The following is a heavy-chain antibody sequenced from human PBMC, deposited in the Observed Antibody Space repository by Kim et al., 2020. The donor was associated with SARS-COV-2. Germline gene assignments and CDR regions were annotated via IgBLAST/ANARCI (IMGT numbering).Heavy chain of an antibody. D-gene: IGHD2-2*01. V-gene: IGHV4-31*03. CDR2: YFYSGST. CDR3: ARAYCRGNSCFSGFSGMAV. Sequence: SETLSLTCSVSGGSMSSSENYWNWVRQYPGKRLEWIGYYFYSGSTYYNPSLEGRLTISGDRSKDQFFLRLTSVTAADTAVYYCARAYCRGNSCFSGFSGMAVWGQGTPVTVS. J-gene: IGHJ6*02. CDR1: GGSMSSSENY.